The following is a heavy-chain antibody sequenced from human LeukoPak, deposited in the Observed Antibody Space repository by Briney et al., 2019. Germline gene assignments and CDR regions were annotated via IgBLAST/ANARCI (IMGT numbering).Heavy chain of an antibody. V-gene: IGHV3-48*04. CDR1: GFTFSSYS. J-gene: IGHJ4*02. D-gene: IGHD3-22*01. CDR3: ARDLSYYYDSSGSYAGGYFDY. CDR2: ISSSSSTI. Sequence: GGSLRLSCAASGFTFSSYSMNWVRQAPGKGLEWVSYISSSSSTIYYADSVKGRFTISRDNAKNSLYLQMNSLRAEDTAVYYCARDLSYYYDSSGSYAGGYFDYWGQGTLVTVSS.